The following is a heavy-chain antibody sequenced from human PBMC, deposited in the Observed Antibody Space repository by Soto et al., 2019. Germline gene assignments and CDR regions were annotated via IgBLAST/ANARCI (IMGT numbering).Heavy chain of an antibody. CDR3: ARGNSAARPEWFDP. V-gene: IGHV1-69*01. J-gene: IGHJ5*02. CDR2: IIPIFGTA. CDR1: GGTFSSYA. D-gene: IGHD6-6*01. Sequence: QVQLVQSGAEVKKPGYSVKVSCKASGGTFSSYAISWVRQAPGQGVEWMGGIIPIFGTANYAQKFQGRVTITADESTSTAYMELSSLRSEDTAVYYCARGNSAARPEWFDPWGQGTLVTVSS.